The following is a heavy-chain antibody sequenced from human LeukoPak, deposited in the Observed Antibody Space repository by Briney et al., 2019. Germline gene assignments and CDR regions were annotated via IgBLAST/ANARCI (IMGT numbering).Heavy chain of an antibody. CDR1: GFTLSSYE. V-gene: IGHV3-49*03. CDR3: TRELPAADYGDYVPSFDY. D-gene: IGHD4-17*01. CDR2: IRSKAYGGTT. J-gene: IGHJ4*02. Sequence: GGSLRLSCTVSGFTLSSYEMSWIRQAPGKGLEWVGFIRSKAYGGTTEYAASVKGRFTISRDDSKSIAYLQMNSLKTEDTAVYYCTRELPAADYGDYVPSFDYWGQGTLVTVSS.